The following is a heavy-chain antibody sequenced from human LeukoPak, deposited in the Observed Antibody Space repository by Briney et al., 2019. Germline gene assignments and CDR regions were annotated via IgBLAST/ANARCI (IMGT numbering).Heavy chain of an antibody. J-gene: IGHJ4*02. CDR2: IRYDGSNK. CDR3: AKERDTAMVTVDY. Sequence: GGPLRLSCAASGFTFSSYGMHWVRQAPGKGLEWVAFIRYDGSNKYYADSVKGRFTISRDNSKNTLYLQMNSLRAENTAVYYCAKERDTAMVTVDYWGQGTLVTVSS. D-gene: IGHD5-18*01. V-gene: IGHV3-30*02. CDR1: GFTFSSYG.